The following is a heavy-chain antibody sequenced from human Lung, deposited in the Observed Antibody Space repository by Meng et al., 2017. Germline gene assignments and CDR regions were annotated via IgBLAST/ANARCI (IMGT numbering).Heavy chain of an antibody. CDR3: ARENVGDGGYDFDF. CDR1: GYTFTDDY. Sequence: QVQPAQPGPELKKPGASVRVSCKASGYTFTDDYIHWVRQAPGQGLEWMGRINPNSGGTNYVQKIQGRVTMTRDTSISTAYMELNRLRSDDTAIYYCARENVGDGGYDFDFWGRGTLVTVSS. V-gene: IGHV1-2*06. D-gene: IGHD5-12*01. CDR2: INPNSGGT. J-gene: IGHJ4*02.